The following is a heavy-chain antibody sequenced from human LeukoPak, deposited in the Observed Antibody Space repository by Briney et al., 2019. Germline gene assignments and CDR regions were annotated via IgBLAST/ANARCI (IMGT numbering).Heavy chain of an antibody. CDR2: INPNSGGT. J-gene: IGHJ5*02. Sequence: ASVKVSCKASGYTFTGYYMHWVRQAPGQGLEWMGWINPNSGGTNYAQKFQGRVTMTRDTSISTAYMELSRLRSDDTAVCYCARSFFHANWFDPWGQGTLVTVSS. CDR3: ARSFFHANWFDP. V-gene: IGHV1-2*02. D-gene: IGHD3-10*01. CDR1: GYTFTGYY.